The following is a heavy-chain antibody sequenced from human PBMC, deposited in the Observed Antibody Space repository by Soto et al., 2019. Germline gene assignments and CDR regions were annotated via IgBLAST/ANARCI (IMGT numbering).Heavy chain of an antibody. CDR3: ACGYSYDAAFDI. CDR1: GYSFTSYW. Sequence: PGESLKISCKGSGYSFTSYWISWVRQMPGKGLEWMGRIDPSDSYTNYSPSFQGHVTISADKSISTAYLQWSSLKASDTAMYYCACGYSYDAAFDIWGQGTMVTVSS. J-gene: IGHJ3*02. CDR2: IDPSDSYT. V-gene: IGHV5-10-1*01. D-gene: IGHD5-18*01.